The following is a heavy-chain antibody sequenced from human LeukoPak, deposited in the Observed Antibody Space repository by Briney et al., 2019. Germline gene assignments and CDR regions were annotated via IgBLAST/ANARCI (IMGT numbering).Heavy chain of an antibody. V-gene: IGHV4-39*01. CDR3: ARHLRYCSSTTCSGAREFDY. J-gene: IGHJ4*02. CDR1: GGSISSSSYY. CDR2: ICYSGST. D-gene: IGHD2-2*01. Sequence: PSETLSLTCTVSGGSISSSSYYWGWIRQPPGKGLEWIGTICYSGSTYYNPSLKSRVTISVDTSKNQFSLKLGSVTAADTAVYYCARHLRYCSSTTCSGAREFDYWGQGTLIIVSS.